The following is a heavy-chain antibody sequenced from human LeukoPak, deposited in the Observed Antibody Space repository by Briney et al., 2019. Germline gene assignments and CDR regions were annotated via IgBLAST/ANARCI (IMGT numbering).Heavy chain of an antibody. CDR3: ARDRIVSDY. V-gene: IGHV3-48*04. J-gene: IGHJ4*02. Sequence: PGGSLRLSCAASGFTFSTYNMNWVRQAPGRGLEWVSYISSSGSTIYYADSVKGRFTISRDNAKNSLYLQMNSLRAEDTAVYYCARDRIVSDYWGQGTLVTVSS. D-gene: IGHD2-15*01. CDR2: ISSSGSTI. CDR1: GFTFSTYN.